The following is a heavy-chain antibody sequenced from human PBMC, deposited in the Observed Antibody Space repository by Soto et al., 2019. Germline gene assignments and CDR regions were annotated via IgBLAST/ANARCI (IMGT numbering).Heavy chain of an antibody. Sequence: EVQLVESGGGLVQPGGSLRLSCAASGFTFSSFWRHWLRQAPGTELVLVSRINRDGGSTSYAASVKGRFTISRDNAKNALYLQMNSLRAEDTAVYYCARGEGRYDFWSGYYPANDYWGQGTLVTVSS. V-gene: IGHV3-74*01. D-gene: IGHD3-3*01. CDR3: ARGEGRYDFWSGYYPANDY. J-gene: IGHJ4*02. CDR2: INRDGGST. CDR1: GFTFSSFW.